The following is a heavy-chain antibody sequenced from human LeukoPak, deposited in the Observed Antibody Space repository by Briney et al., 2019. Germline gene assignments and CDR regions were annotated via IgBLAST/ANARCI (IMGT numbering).Heavy chain of an antibody. V-gene: IGHV1-18*01. CDR2: ISAYNGNT. CDR3: ARASYDFWSGYFHFDY. Sequence: ASVKVSCKASGYTFTSYGISWVRQAPGQGLEWMGWISAYNGNTNYAQKLQGRVTMTTDTSTSTAYMELGSLRSDDTAVYYCARASYDFWSGYFHFDYWGQGTLVTVSS. CDR1: GYTFTSYG. D-gene: IGHD3-3*01. J-gene: IGHJ4*02.